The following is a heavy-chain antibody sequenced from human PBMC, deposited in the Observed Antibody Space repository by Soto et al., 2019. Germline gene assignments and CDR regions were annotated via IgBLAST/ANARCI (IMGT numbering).Heavy chain of an antibody. Sequence: QVQLQESGPGLVKPSETLSLTCTVSGGSISSYYWSWIRQPPGKGLEWIGYIYYRGSTNYHHALKSRVTISVDTSKNQYSVKLSCVTAAETAVYYCARGPPTVTNWGQGTLVTVS. V-gene: IGHV4-59*01. CDR2: IYYRGST. CDR1: GGSISSYY. J-gene: IGHJ4*02. CDR3: ARGPPTVTN. D-gene: IGHD4-17*01.